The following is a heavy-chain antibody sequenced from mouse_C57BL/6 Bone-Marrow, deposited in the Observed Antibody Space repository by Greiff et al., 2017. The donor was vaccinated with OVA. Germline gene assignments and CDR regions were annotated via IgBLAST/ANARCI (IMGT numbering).Heavy chain of an antibody. CDR3: ARLTGYYFDY. J-gene: IGHJ2*01. CDR2: IHTNSGST. Sequence: VQLQQPGAELVKPGASVKLSCKASGYTFTSYWMHWVKQRPGQGLEWIGMIHTNSGSTNYNEKFKSKATLTVDKSSSTAYMQLSSLTSEDSAVYYCARLTGYYFDYWGQGTTLTVSS. D-gene: IGHD4-1*01. V-gene: IGHV1-64*01. CDR1: GYTFTSYW.